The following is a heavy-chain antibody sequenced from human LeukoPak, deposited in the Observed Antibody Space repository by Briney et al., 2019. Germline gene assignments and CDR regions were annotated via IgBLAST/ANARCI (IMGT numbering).Heavy chain of an antibody. D-gene: IGHD5-24*01. CDR2: IYSGGST. Sequence: PGGSLRLSCAASGFTVSSNYMSWVRQAPGKGLEWVSVIYSGGSTYYADSVKGRFTISRDNSKNTLYLQMNSLRAEDTAVYYCAREMWLQWSETFDYWGQGTLVTVSS. J-gene: IGHJ4*02. V-gene: IGHV3-66*02. CDR3: AREMWLQWSETFDY. CDR1: GFTVSSNY.